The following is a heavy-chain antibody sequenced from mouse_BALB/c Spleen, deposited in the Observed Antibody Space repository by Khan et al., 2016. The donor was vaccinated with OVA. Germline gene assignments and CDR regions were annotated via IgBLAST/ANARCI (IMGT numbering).Heavy chain of an antibody. Sequence: EVQLQESGGDLVKPGGSLKLSCAASGFTFSSYGMSWVRQTPDKRLEWVATISSGGHYTYFPDSVRGRFTISRDNAKNTLSLQMSSLKSEDTAMYYCARRITTTKGDDYAMDNWGQGTSVTVSS. V-gene: IGHV5-6*01. CDR1: GFTFSSYG. D-gene: IGHD1-2*01. CDR3: ARRITTTKGDDYAMDN. CDR2: ISSGGHYT. J-gene: IGHJ4*01.